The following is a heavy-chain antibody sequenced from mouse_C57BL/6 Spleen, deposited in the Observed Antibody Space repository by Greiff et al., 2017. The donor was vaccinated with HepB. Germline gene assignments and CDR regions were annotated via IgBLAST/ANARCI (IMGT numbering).Heavy chain of an antibody. V-gene: IGHV1-80*01. CDR2: IYPGDGDT. D-gene: IGHD4-1*01. Sequence: QVQLQQSGAELVKPGASVKISCKASGYAFSSYWMNWVKQRPGKGLEWIGQIYPGDGDTNYNGKFKGKATLTADKSSSTAYMQLSSLTSEDSAVYFCARSGTTRYFDYWGQGTTLTVSS. CDR1: GYAFSSYW. CDR3: ARSGTTRYFDY. J-gene: IGHJ2*01.